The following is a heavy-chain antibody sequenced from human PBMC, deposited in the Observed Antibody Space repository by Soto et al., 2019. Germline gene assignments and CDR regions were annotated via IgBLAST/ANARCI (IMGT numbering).Heavy chain of an antibody. CDR1: GGSISSGGYY. CDR3: ASYITAMGPLDY. CDR2: IYYSGST. D-gene: IGHD5-18*01. V-gene: IGHV4-31*03. J-gene: IGHJ4*02. Sequence: PSETLSLTCTVSGGSISSGGYYWSWIRQHPGKGLGWIGYIYYSGSTYYNPSLKSRVTISVDTSKNQFSLKLSSVTAADTAVYYCASYITAMGPLDYWGQGTLVTVSS.